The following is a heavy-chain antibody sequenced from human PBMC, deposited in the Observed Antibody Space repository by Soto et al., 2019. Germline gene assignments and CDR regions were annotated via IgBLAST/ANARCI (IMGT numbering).Heavy chain of an antibody. CDR2: IYYSGST. CDR1: GCYISSYY. D-gene: IGHD4-17*01. Sequence: SETLSLTCTVSGCYISSYYWSWIRQPPGKGLEWIGYIYYSGSTNYNPSLKSRVTISVDTSKNQFSLKLSSVTAADTAVYYCGRDTAYYGDYNYYYYYGMDVWGQGTTVTVSS. J-gene: IGHJ6*02. V-gene: IGHV4-59*01. CDR3: GRDTAYYGDYNYYYYYGMDV.